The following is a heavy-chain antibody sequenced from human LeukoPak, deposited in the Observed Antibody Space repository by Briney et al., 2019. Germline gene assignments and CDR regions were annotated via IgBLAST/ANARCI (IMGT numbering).Heavy chain of an antibody. Sequence: GGSLRLSCAASGFTFSSYAMTWVRQAPGKGLEWVSYITSSSSTIHYADSVKGRFTISRDNAKNSLYLQMNSLRDEDTAVYYCARRPNAGFYGIAYWGQGTLVTVSS. V-gene: IGHV3-48*02. D-gene: IGHD2/OR15-2a*01. CDR3: ARRPNAGFYGIAY. CDR1: GFTFSSYA. J-gene: IGHJ4*02. CDR2: ITSSSSTI.